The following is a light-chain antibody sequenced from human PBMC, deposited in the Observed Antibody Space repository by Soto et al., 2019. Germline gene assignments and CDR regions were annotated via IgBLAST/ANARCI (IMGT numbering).Light chain of an antibody. V-gene: IGKV1-39*01. CDR3: QQSYSTPFT. Sequence: DIQMTQSPSSLSASVGDRVTITCRASQSVSSYLNWYQQQPGKAPKLLIYAASSLQSWVPSRFSGSGSGTDFTLAISSLQPEDFATYYCQQSYSTPFTFGPGTKVDVK. CDR1: QSVSSY. J-gene: IGKJ3*01. CDR2: AAS.